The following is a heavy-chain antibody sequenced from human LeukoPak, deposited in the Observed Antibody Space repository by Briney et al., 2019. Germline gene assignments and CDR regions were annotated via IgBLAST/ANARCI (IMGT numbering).Heavy chain of an antibody. CDR1: GFTFSSYA. D-gene: IGHD3-3*01. Sequence: GGSLRLSCAASGFTFSSYAMSWVRQAPGKGLEWVSAISGSGGSTYYADSVKGRFTISRDNSKNTLYLQMNSLRAEDTAVYYCAKDARTYYDFWSGYYIPYFDYWGQGTLVTVSS. J-gene: IGHJ4*02. V-gene: IGHV3-23*01. CDR2: ISGSGGST. CDR3: AKDARTYYDFWSGYYIPYFDY.